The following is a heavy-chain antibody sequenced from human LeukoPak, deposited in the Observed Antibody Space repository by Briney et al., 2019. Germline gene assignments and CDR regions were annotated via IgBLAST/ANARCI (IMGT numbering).Heavy chain of an antibody. J-gene: IGHJ3*02. D-gene: IGHD3-22*01. CDR1: GFTFSSYG. CDR3: AKDPSGVYDSSGYYYGRWAFDI. Sequence: PGRSLRLSCAASGFTFSSYGMRWVRQAPGKGLEWVAVISYDGSNKYYADSVKGRFTISRDNSKNTLYLQMNSLRAEDTAVYYCAKDPSGVYDSSGYYYGRWAFDIWGQGTMVTVSS. V-gene: IGHV3-30*18. CDR2: ISYDGSNK.